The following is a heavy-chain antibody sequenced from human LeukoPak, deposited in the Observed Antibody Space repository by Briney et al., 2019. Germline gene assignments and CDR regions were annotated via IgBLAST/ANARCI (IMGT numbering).Heavy chain of an antibody. D-gene: IGHD3-22*01. V-gene: IGHV3-30-3*01. Sequence: GGSLRLSCAASGFTFSSYAMHWVRQAPGKGLEWVAVISYDGSNKYYADSVKGRFTISRDNSKNTLYLQMNSLRAEDTAVYYCAKDWASYDSSGYYFDYWGQGTLVTVSS. CDR2: ISYDGSNK. J-gene: IGHJ4*02. CDR1: GFTFSSYA. CDR3: AKDWASYDSSGYYFDY.